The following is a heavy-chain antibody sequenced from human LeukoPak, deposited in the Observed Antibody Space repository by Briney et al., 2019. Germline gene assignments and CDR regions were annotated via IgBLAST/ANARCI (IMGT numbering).Heavy chain of an antibody. Sequence: GGSLRLSCAASGFTFSSYGMHWVRQAPGKGLEWVAVISYDGSNKYYADSVKGRFTISRDNFKNTLYLQMNSLRAEDTAVYYCAKDKVGATAGGYYFDYWGQGTLVTVSS. D-gene: IGHD1-26*01. CDR1: GFTFSSYG. CDR2: ISYDGSNK. V-gene: IGHV3-30*18. J-gene: IGHJ4*02. CDR3: AKDKVGATAGGYYFDY.